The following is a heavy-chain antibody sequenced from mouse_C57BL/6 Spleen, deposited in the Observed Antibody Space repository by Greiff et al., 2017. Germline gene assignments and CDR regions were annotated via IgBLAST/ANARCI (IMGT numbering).Heavy chain of an antibody. CDR3: AGQLRNRDYYAMDY. V-gene: IGHV1-85*01. D-gene: IGHD3-2*02. J-gene: IGHJ4*01. CDR2: IYPRAGST. CDR1: GYTFTSYD. Sequence: QVQLQQSGPELVKPGASVKLSCKASGYTFTSYDINWVKQRPGQGLEWIGWIYPRAGSTKYNEKFKGKATLTVDTSSSTAYIELHSLTSEDSAVYFCAGQLRNRDYYAMDYWGQGTSVTVSS.